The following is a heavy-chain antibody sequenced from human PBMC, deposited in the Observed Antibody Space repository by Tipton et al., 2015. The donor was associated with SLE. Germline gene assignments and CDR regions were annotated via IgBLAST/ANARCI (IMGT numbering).Heavy chain of an antibody. V-gene: IGHV4-34*01. CDR2: IHKSGST. D-gene: IGHD7-27*01. Sequence: TLSLTCAVYGGSFSGYYWSWIRQPPGKGLEWIADIHKSGSTNYNPSLKSRVTISVDTSKNQISLKLTSVTAADTAVYYCATKTGWYFDLWGRGTLVTGSS. J-gene: IGHJ2*01. CDR1: GGSFSGYY. CDR3: ATKTGWYFDL.